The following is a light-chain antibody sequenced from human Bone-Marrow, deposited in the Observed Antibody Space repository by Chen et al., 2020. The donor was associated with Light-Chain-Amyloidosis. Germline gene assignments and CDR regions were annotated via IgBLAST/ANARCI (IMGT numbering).Light chain of an antibody. CDR2: DAS. V-gene: IGKV1-5*01. Sequence: DIQMTQSPSTLSASVGDRVTITCRASQSISRWLAWYQQRPGKAPKVLIFDASTLESGVPSRFSGSGSGTEFTLTISSLQPEDFATYYCQQYNGYSAITFGQGTRLEIK. CDR1: QSISRW. CDR3: QQYNGYSAIT. J-gene: IGKJ5*01.